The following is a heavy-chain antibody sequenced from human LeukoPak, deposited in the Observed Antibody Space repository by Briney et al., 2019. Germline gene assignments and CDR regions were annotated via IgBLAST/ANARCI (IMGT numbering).Heavy chain of an antibody. CDR1: GFTFSSYA. J-gene: IGHJ4*02. CDR3: AKERSSGYYGFDY. V-gene: IGHV3-23*01. D-gene: IGHD3-22*01. CDR2: ISGSGGST. Sequence: GGSLRLSRAASGFTFSSYAMRWVRQARGKGLEWVSAISGSGGSTYYADSVKGRFPIPRDNSKNTVYLKMNSLRAEDTARYYCAKERSSGYYGFDYWGQESLVSVSS.